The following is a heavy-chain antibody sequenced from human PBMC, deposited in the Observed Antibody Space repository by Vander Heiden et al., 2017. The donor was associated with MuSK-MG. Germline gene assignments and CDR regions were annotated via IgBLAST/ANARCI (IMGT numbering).Heavy chain of an antibody. D-gene: IGHD4-17*01. CDR3: TMVPDYGDQSFDY. CDR1: GFNFGDYA. CDR2: IRSKAYGGTT. Sequence: EVQLVESGGGLVQPGRSLRLSCTASGFNFGDYAMSWFRQAPGKGLEWVGFIRSKAYGGTTEYAASVKGRFTISRDDSKSIAYLQMNSLKTEDTAVYYCTMVPDYGDQSFDYWGQGTLVTVSS. V-gene: IGHV3-49*03. J-gene: IGHJ4*02.